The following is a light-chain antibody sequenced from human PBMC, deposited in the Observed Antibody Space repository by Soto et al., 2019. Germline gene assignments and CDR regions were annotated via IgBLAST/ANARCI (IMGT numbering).Light chain of an antibody. CDR3: QHYTIYPYT. CDR1: QSISDS. V-gene: IGKV1-5*01. CDR2: DAS. J-gene: IGKJ2*01. Sequence: DIQMTQSPSSLSASVGDRVTITCRPSQSISDSLAWYQQKPGRAPSLLIFDASILQSAVPSRFSGSGSGTEFTLTISSLQPDDFATYYCQHYTIYPYTFGPGTKLEIK.